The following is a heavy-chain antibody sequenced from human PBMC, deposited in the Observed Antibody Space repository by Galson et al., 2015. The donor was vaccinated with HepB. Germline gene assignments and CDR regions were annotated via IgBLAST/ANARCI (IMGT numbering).Heavy chain of an antibody. CDR2: TYYRSKWYN. D-gene: IGHD1-14*01. Sequence: CAISGDSVSNSSAAWNWIRQSPSRGLEWLGRTYYRSKWYNEYVVSVRSRITINPDTSKNRFSLQLNSVTPEDTAVYYCARDEEIRNAFEYWGQGTLVTVSS. CDR1: GDSVSNSSAA. J-gene: IGHJ4*02. CDR3: ARDEEIRNAFEY. V-gene: IGHV6-1*01.